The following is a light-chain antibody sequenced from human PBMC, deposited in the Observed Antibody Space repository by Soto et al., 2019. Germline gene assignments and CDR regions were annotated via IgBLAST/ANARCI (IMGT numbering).Light chain of an antibody. CDR2: EVS. Sequence: QSVPTQPASVSGSPGQSITISCTGTSSDVGGYKYVSWYQQHPGKAPKLMIYEVSNRPSGVSNRFSGSKSGNTASLTISGLQAEDEADYYCSSYTSSSTVVFGGGTKLTVL. V-gene: IGLV2-14*01. CDR3: SSYTSSSTVV. CDR1: SSDVGGYKY. J-gene: IGLJ2*01.